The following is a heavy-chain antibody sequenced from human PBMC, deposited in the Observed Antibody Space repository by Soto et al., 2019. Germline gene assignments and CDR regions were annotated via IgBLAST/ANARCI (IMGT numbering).Heavy chain of an antibody. CDR2: ISAYNGNT. V-gene: IGHV1-18*01. J-gene: IGHJ4*02. CDR3: AREPSI. CDR1: GYTFTCYG. Sequence: ASVKVSCKASGYTFTCYGISWVRQAPGQGLEWMGWISAYNGNTNYAQKLQGRVTMTTDTSKNQFSLKLSSVTAADTAVYYCAREPSIWGQGTLVTVSS.